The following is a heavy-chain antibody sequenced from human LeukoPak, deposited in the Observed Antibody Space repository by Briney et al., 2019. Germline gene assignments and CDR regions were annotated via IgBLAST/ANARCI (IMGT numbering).Heavy chain of an antibody. D-gene: IGHD6-19*01. CDR1: RFTFSSYG. CDR3: ARDGYSSGWYDY. Sequence: GGSLRLSCATSRFTFSSYGMSWVRQAPGKGLEWVSAISGSGGSTYYADSVKGRFTISRDNSKNTLYLQMNSLRAEDTAVYYCARDGYSSGWYDYWGQGTLVTVSS. V-gene: IGHV3-23*01. J-gene: IGHJ4*02. CDR2: ISGSGGST.